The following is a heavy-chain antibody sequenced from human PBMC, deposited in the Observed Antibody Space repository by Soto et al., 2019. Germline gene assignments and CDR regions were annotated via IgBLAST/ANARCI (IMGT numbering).Heavy chain of an antibody. D-gene: IGHD2-2*01. CDR1: GYTLTELS. CDR2: FDPEDGET. V-gene: IGHV1-24*01. CDR3: ATATFSCSSTSCRYSWWSGTVTALYFDT. J-gene: IGHJ5*02. Sequence: GASVKVSCKVSGYTLTELSMHWVRQAPGKGLEWMGGFDPEDGETIYAQKFQGRVTMTEDTSTDTAYMELSSLRSEDTAVYYCATATFSCSSTSCRYSWWSGTVTALYFDTWGQGTLVTVSS.